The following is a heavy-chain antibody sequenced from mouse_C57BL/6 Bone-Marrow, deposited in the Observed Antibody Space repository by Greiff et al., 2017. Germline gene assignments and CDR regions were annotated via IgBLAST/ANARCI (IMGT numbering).Heavy chain of an antibody. CDR3: TPFYYGNYPYAMDY. Sequence: EVKLQESGAELVRPGASVKLSCTASGFNIKDDYMHWVKQRPEQGLEWIGWLDPENGDTEYASKFQGKATITADTSSNTAYLQLSSLTSEDTAVYYCTPFYYGNYPYAMDYWGQGTSVTVSA. CDR2: LDPENGDT. J-gene: IGHJ4*01. CDR1: GFNIKDDY. V-gene: IGHV14-4*01. D-gene: IGHD2-1*01.